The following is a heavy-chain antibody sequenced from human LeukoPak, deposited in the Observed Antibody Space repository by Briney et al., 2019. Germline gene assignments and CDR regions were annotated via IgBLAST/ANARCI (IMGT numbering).Heavy chain of an antibody. J-gene: IGHJ3*02. Sequence: GGSLRLSCAASGFTFSNFWMNWVRQAPGKGLEWVANIKPDGSGTYYVDSVKGRFTISRDNAQNSLCLQMNSLRVEDTAVYYCARGYYSSGWDDAFDIWGQGTMVTVFS. D-gene: IGHD6-19*01. CDR2: IKPDGSGT. V-gene: IGHV3-7*02. CDR3: ARGYYSSGWDDAFDI. CDR1: GFTFSNFW.